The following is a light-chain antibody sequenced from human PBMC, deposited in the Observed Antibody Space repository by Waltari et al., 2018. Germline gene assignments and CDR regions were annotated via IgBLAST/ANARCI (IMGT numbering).Light chain of an antibody. CDR2: GAS. V-gene: IGKV3-15*01. J-gene: IGKJ2*01. CDR1: QSVSSN. Sequence: EIVMTQSPATLSLSPVERAPLSCRARQSVSSNLAWYQQKPGQAPRLLIYGASTRATGIPARFSGSGSGTEFTLTISSLQSEDFAVYYCQQYNNWYTFGQGTKLEIK. CDR3: QQYNNWYT.